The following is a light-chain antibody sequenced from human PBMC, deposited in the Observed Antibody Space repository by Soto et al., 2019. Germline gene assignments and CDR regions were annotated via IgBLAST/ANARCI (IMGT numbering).Light chain of an antibody. J-gene: IGLJ1*01. CDR3: NSYTSIATHV. CDR1: SSDVGSYNL. V-gene: IGLV2-14*02. Sequence: QSALTQPASVSGSPGQSITISCTGTSSDVGSYNLVSWYQQHPGKAPKLMIYDVNNRPSGVSNRFSGSKSGNTASLTISGLQAEDEADYYCNSYTSIATHVFGTGTKVTVL. CDR2: DVN.